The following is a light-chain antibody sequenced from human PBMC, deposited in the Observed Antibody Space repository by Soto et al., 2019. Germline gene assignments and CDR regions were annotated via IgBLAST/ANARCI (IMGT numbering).Light chain of an antibody. Sequence: QSALTQPASVSGSPGQSITISCTGTSSDVGGYNFVSWYQHHPGKAPKLMIYDVSNRPSGVSNRFSGSRSGNTASLTISWLQTDDEADYYCSSYTNSITFVVFGGGTQLTVL. CDR3: SSYTNSITFVV. V-gene: IGLV2-14*03. CDR2: DVS. J-gene: IGLJ2*01. CDR1: SSDVGGYNF.